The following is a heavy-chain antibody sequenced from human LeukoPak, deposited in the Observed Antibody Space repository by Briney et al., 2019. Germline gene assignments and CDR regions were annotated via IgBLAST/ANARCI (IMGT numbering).Heavy chain of an antibody. CDR1: GFTFSSYA. CDR3: ARESSGWYDY. Sequence: GGSLRLSCAASGFTFSSYAMHWVRQAPGKGLEWVAVISYDGSNKYYADSVKGRFTISRDNSKNTLYLQMNSLRAEDTAVYYCARESSGWYDYWGQGTLVTVSS. J-gene: IGHJ4*02. CDR2: ISYDGSNK. V-gene: IGHV3-30-3*01. D-gene: IGHD6-19*01.